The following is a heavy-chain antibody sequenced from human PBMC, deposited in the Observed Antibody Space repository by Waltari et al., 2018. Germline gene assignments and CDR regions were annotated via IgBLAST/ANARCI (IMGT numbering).Heavy chain of an antibody. CDR3: ARGMVGAAYFDC. CDR1: GFTFSSYS. D-gene: IGHD1-26*01. Sequence: EVQLVESGGGLVQPGGSLRLSCVASGFTFSSYSMNWVRQAPGKGLEWVSNISSSSTINYADSVKGRFTISRDSPKNSLYLQMNSLRAEDAAGYYCARGMVGAAYFDCWGQGALVSVSS. CDR2: ISSSSTI. V-gene: IGHV3-48*04. J-gene: IGHJ4*02.